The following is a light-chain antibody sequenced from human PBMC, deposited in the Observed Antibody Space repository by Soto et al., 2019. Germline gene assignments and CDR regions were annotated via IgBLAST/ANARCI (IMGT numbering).Light chain of an antibody. Sequence: AIQLTQSTSSLSASVGDRVTITCRASQDIRGALAWYQQKPGKAPKFLIFDVSTLQSGVPSRFSGSGSGTDFTLTISSLQPEDFGTYYCQQFNTYPITFGQGTRLEIK. CDR3: QQFNTYPIT. V-gene: IGKV1-13*02. J-gene: IGKJ5*01. CDR2: DVS. CDR1: QDIRGA.